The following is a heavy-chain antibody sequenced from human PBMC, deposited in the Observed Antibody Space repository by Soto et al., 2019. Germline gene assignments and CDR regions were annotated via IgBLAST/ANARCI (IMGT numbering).Heavy chain of an antibody. D-gene: IGHD1-1*01. CDR1: GYIFSGYW. V-gene: IGHV5-51*01. Sequence: LGESLKISCKGSGYIFSGYWIAWLRQMPGKGLEWMGIIYPGDSQTRYSPSFQGQVILSADKATDTAYVQWSSLTASDTAMYYCARGGGAWILFNWFDSWGQGTLVTVSS. CDR3: ARGGGAWILFNWFDS. CDR2: IYPGDSQT. J-gene: IGHJ5*01.